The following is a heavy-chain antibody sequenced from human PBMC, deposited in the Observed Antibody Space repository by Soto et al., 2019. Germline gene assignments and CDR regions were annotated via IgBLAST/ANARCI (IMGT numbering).Heavy chain of an antibody. CDR2: IYYSGST. V-gene: IGHV4-31*03. J-gene: IGHJ4*02. D-gene: IGHD2-15*01. Sequence: SETLSLTCTVSGGSISSGGYYWSWIRQHPGKGLEWIGYIYYSGSTYYNPSLKSRVTISVDTSKNQFSLKVSSVTAADTAVYYCARGAGCCYSCHVSTNVLSFWSQRTSVIVSS. CDR1: GGSISSGGYY. CDR3: ARGAGCCYSCHVSTNVLSF.